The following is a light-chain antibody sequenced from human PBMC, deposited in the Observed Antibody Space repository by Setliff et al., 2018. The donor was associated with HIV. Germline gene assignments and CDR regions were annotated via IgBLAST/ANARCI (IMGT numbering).Light chain of an antibody. Sequence: ALTQPASVSGSPGQSITISCTGTSSDIGGYKYVSWYQQHPGKAPKLMISDVTNRPSGVSSRCSGSKSGNTASLTISGLQAEDEADYYCSSYTSSITLYVFGTGTKVTVL. CDR1: SSDIGGYKY. CDR3: SSYTSSITLYV. CDR2: DVT. J-gene: IGLJ1*01. V-gene: IGLV2-14*03.